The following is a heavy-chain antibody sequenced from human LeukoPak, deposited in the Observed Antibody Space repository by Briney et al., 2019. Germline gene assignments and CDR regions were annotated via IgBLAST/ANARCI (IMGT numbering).Heavy chain of an antibody. CDR3: AKSTIAAVGTDYYYAMDA. CDR1: GFTFSSYG. CDR2: ISYDGTNK. J-gene: IGHJ6*02. Sequence: GGSLRLSCAASGFTFSSYGMHWVRQAPGKGLEWVAVISYDGTNKYYADSVKGRFTISRDNSKNTLYLQMHSLRGEDTAVYYCAKSTIAAVGTDYYYAMDAWGQGGTVTVSS. D-gene: IGHD6-13*01. V-gene: IGHV3-30*18.